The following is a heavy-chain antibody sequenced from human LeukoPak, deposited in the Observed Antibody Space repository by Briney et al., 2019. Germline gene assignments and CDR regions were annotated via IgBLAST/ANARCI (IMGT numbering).Heavy chain of an antibody. CDR2: ILHNSATI. J-gene: IGHJ5*02. Sequence: GGSLRLSCAASGFTFSSYSMNWVRQAPGKGLEWLSYILHNSATIYDANFVKGRFTISRYNAKNSLYLQMNSVQAEDTAVYYCARAYYYGSGSYPVSWGQGTLVTVSS. D-gene: IGHD3-10*01. CDR3: ARAYYYGSGSYPVS. CDR1: GFTFSSYS. V-gene: IGHV3-48*04.